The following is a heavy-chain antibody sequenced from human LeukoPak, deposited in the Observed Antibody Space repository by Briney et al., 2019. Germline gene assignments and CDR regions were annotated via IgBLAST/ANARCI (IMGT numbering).Heavy chain of an antibody. J-gene: IGHJ4*02. CDR2: ISGSGGST. CDR1: GFTFSSYA. CDR3: AKDYDYGGSSYFDY. Sequence: GSPRLSRAASGFTFSSYAMSWVRQAPGKGLEWVSAISGSGGSTNYADSVKGRFTISRDNSKNTLYLQMNSLRAEDTAVYYCAKDYDYGGSSYFDYWGQGTLVTVSS. D-gene: IGHD4-23*01. V-gene: IGHV3-23*01.